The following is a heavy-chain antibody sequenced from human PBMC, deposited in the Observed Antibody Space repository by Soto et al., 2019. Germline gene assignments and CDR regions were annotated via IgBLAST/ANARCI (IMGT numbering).Heavy chain of an antibody. D-gene: IGHD1-26*01. CDR2: MNPNSANT. CDR1: GSTFPTYD. J-gene: IGHJ5*02. CDR3: ARMATSGTLNWFDP. V-gene: IGHV1-8*01. Sequence: GASVKVSCKASGSTFPTYDISWLRQATGQGLEWMGWMNPNSANTGYAQRFQGRVSMTRDTSTNTAYMELSSLRSEDTAIYYCARMATSGTLNWFDPWGQGTLVTVSS.